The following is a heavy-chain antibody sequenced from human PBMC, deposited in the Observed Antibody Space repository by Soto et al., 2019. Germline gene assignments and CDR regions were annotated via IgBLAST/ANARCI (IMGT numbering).Heavy chain of an antibody. V-gene: IGHV3-30-3*01. J-gene: IGHJ4*02. CDR1: GLTFTSSS. CDR2: ISENGDRQ. Sequence: QVQLVQSGGGVVQAGNSLRLSCTASGLTFTSSSFHWVRQAPGKGLEWVAVISENGDRQYSTESVRGRCLISRDSSKNTVYLQMNSLRPEDTGVYFCARRLATTVSALGYWGQGALVTVSS. CDR3: ARRLATTVSALGY. D-gene: IGHD4-17*01.